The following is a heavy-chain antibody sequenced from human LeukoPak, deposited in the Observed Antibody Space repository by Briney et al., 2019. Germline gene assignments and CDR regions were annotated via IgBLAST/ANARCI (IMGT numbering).Heavy chain of an antibody. Sequence: SQTLSLTRAISGDSVSSNSAAWNWIRQSPSRGLEWLGRTYYRSKLYNEYAISVKSRITINPDTSKNQFSLQLNSVTPEDTAVYYCARGWEPYSSSFDYWGQGTLVTVSS. CDR1: GDSVSSNSAA. CDR3: ARGWEPYSSSFDY. V-gene: IGHV6-1*01. D-gene: IGHD6-13*01. CDR2: TYYRSKLYN. J-gene: IGHJ4*02.